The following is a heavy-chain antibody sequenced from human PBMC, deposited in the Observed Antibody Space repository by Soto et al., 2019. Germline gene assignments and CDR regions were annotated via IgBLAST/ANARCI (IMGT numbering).Heavy chain of an antibody. D-gene: IGHD3-10*01. CDR1: GFTFSSYA. CDR2: ISGSGGST. CDR3: AKEGIWFDQLLPYCFDY. J-gene: IGHJ4*02. V-gene: IGHV3-23*01. Sequence: RGCLRLSWAPSGFTFSSYAMSWVRQAPGKGLERVSAISGSGGSTYQGDSVTGRSTISRDNSKNTLYLQVNSVRAEDTAVYYCAKEGIWFDQLLPYCFDYWGQGTMVTVSS.